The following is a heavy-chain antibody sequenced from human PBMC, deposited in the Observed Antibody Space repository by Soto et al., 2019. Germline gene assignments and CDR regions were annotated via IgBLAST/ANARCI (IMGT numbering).Heavy chain of an antibody. Sequence: SVKVSCKASGGTFSSYAISWVRQAPGQGLEWMGGIIPIFGTANYAQKFQGRVTITADESTSTAYMELSSLRSEDTAVYYCARDRRPCGGDCYDLIDAFDIWGQATMVTVSS. CDR2: IIPIFGTA. D-gene: IGHD2-21*02. CDR3: ARDRRPCGGDCYDLIDAFDI. V-gene: IGHV1-69*13. CDR1: GGTFSSYA. J-gene: IGHJ3*02.